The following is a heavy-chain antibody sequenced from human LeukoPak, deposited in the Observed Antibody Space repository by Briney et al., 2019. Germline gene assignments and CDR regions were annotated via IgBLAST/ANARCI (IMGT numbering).Heavy chain of an antibody. V-gene: IGHV3-23*01. D-gene: IGHD3-16*01. CDR3: VGRFGGAYFDY. CDR1: GFTFSNYA. CDR2: IRGSGDTT. J-gene: IGHJ4*02. Sequence: GGSLRLSCAPSGFTFSNYAMNWVREAPGEGLEWVSAIRGSGDTTYYADSVKGRFTISRDNSKNTLYLQMNSLRSEDTAVYYCVGRFGGAYFDYWGQGTLVTVCS.